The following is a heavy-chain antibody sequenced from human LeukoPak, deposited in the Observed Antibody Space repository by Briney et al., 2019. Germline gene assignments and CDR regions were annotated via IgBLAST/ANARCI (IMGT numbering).Heavy chain of an antibody. Sequence: GRSLRLSCAASGFTFSSYGMHWVRQAPGKGLEWVAVISYDGSNKYYADSVKGRFTISRDNSKNTLYLQMNSLRAEDTAVYYCAKDWEYYGSGIGNWFDPWGQGTLVTVSS. CDR3: AKDWEYYGSGIGNWFDP. CDR2: ISYDGSNK. D-gene: IGHD3-10*01. V-gene: IGHV3-30*18. CDR1: GFTFSSYG. J-gene: IGHJ5*02.